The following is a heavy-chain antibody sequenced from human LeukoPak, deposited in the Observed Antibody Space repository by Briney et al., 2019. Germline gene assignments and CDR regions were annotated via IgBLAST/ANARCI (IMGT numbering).Heavy chain of an antibody. J-gene: IGHJ3*02. V-gene: IGHV1-18*01. Sequence: GASVKVSCKASGYTFTSYGISWVRQAPGQGLEWMGLISAYNGNTNYAQKLQGRVTMTTDTSTSTAYMELRSLRSDDTAVYYCARDRGGGFTMVRGANDAFDIWGQGTMVTVSS. CDR3: ARDRGGGFTMVRGANDAFDI. CDR1: GYTFTSYG. CDR2: ISAYNGNT. D-gene: IGHD3-10*01.